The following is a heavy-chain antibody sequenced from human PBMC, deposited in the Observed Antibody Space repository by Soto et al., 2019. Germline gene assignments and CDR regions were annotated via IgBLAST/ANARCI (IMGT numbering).Heavy chain of an antibody. V-gene: IGHV5-51*01. Sequence: PGESLKISCKGSGYSFTSYWIGWVRQMPGKGLEWMGIIYPGDSDTRYSPSFQGQVTISADKSISTAYLQWSSLKASDTAMYYCARYWPTSKYYYYYGMDVWGQGTTVTVSS. D-gene: IGHD2-2*01. CDR2: IYPGDSDT. CDR3: ARYWPTSKYYYYYGMDV. CDR1: GYSFTSYW. J-gene: IGHJ6*02.